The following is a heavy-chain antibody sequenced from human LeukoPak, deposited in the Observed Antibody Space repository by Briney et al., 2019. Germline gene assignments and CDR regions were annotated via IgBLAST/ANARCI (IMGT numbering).Heavy chain of an antibody. Sequence: GGSLRLSCATSGFTFSSYALNWVRRAPGKGLEWVSGISGSGSTRYYADSVKGRFTISRDESKKTLHLQLNSLRAEDTAVYYCARAFGTPHWFDPWGQGTLVTVSS. D-gene: IGHD3-10*01. CDR3: ARAFGTPHWFDP. J-gene: IGHJ5*02. CDR1: GFTFSSYA. V-gene: IGHV3-23*01. CDR2: ISGSGSTR.